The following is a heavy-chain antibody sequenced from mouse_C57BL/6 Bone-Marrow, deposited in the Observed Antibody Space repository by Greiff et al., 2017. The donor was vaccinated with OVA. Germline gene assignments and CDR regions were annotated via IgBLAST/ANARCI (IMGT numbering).Heavy chain of an antibody. J-gene: IGHJ4*01. CDR3: AKGITPYYYAMDY. Sequence: EVQLQQSGPELVKPGASVKISCKASGYTFTDYYMNWVKQSHGKSLEWIGDINPNNGGTSYNQKFKGKATLTVDKSSSTAYMELRSLTSEDSAVYYCAKGITPYYYAMDYWGQGTSVTVSS. CDR2: INPNNGGT. D-gene: IGHD2-4*01. CDR1: GYTFTDYY. V-gene: IGHV1-26*01.